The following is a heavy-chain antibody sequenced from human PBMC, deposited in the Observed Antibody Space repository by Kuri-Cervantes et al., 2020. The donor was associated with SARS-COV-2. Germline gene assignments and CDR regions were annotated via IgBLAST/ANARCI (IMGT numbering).Heavy chain of an antibody. CDR1: GFTFSSYA. CDR2: ISSNGGST. CDR3: ARDSREYCSSTSCSWFDP. Sequence: AGSLRLSCAASGFTFSSYAMHWVRQAPGKGLEYVSAISSNGGSTYYANSVKGRFTISRDNSKNTLYLQVGSLRAEDMAVYYCARDSREYCSSTSCSWFDPWGQGTLVTVSS. J-gene: IGHJ5*02. V-gene: IGHV3-64*01. D-gene: IGHD2-2*01.